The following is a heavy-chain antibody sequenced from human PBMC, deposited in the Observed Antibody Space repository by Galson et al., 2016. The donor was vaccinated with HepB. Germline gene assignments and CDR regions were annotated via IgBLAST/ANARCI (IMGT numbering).Heavy chain of an antibody. CDR2: IYPGDSDT. Sequence: QSGAEVKKPGESLKISCKGSGFIFTDYWIAWVRQKPGKGLEWMGIIYPGDSDTKYSPSFQGQVTISDDNSMSVAYLQWTSLKASDSAIYYCARETSIGGGRRGPGNWLDPWGQGTPVTVSS. V-gene: IGHV5-51*01. D-gene: IGHD6-6*01. CDR3: ARETSIGGGRRGPGNWLDP. J-gene: IGHJ5*02. CDR1: GFIFTDYW.